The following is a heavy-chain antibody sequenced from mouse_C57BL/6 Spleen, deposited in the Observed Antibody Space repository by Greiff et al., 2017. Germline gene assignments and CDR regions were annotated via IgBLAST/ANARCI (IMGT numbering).Heavy chain of an antibody. CDR1: GYTFTDYN. CDR2: INPNNGGT. V-gene: IGHV1-18*01. CDR3: ARSGSPFYWYFDV. D-gene: IGHD1-1*02. Sequence: EVQLVESGPELVKPGASVKIPCKASGYTFTDYNMDWVKQSHGKSLEWIGDINPNNGGTIYNQKFKGKATLTVDKSSSTAYMELRSLTSEDTAVYYCARSGSPFYWYFDVWGTGTTVTVSS. J-gene: IGHJ1*03.